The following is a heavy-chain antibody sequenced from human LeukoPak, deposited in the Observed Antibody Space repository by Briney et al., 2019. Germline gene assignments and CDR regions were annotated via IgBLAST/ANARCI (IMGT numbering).Heavy chain of an antibody. J-gene: IGHJ4*02. Sequence: SETLLLTCTVTGGSISDSTYYWGWVRQPPGKGLEWIGSMSYSGTTYYNPSLKSRVLISADTSKNQFSLRLTSVTAADTAVYYCANRGIYGYFNYWGQGSLVTVSS. V-gene: IGHV4-39*01. CDR3: ANRGIYGYFNY. CDR1: GGSISDSTYY. CDR2: MSYSGTT. D-gene: IGHD3-10*01.